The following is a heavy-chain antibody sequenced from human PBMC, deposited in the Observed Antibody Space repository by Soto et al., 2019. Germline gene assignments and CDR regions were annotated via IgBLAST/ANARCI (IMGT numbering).Heavy chain of an antibody. Sequence: QVQLVQSGAEVRKPGASVKVSCKASGYTFTTYGISWVRQAPGQGLEWMGWISGYNGHTKYAQKVQGRVTMTTDTSTSTVDMDLRSLRSHDTAVHYCASEGEMPYSYYGLDVWGQGTTVTVSS. CDR3: ASEGEMPYSYYGLDV. J-gene: IGHJ6*02. V-gene: IGHV1-18*01. CDR1: GYTFTTYG. CDR2: ISGYNGHT. D-gene: IGHD3-16*01.